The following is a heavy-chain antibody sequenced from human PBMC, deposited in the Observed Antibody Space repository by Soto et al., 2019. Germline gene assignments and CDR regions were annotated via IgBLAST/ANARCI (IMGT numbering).Heavy chain of an antibody. CDR2: IDPSDSYT. D-gene: IGHD3-9*01. CDR1: GYSFTSYW. V-gene: IGHV5-10-1*01. J-gene: IGHJ6*02. Sequence: PGESLKISFKGSGYSFTSYWISWVRQMPATGLEWMVRIDPSDSYTNYSPSFQGHVTISADKSISTAYLQWSSLKASDTAMYYCARLLRYFEWLGSFPYGMDVWGQGTTVTVSS. CDR3: ARLLRYFEWLGSFPYGMDV.